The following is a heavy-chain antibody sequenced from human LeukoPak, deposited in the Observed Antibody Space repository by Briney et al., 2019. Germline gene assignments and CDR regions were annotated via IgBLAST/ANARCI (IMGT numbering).Heavy chain of an antibody. V-gene: IGHV3-48*01. CDR3: ARAGRRGTTVITWGSGSGTPELDY. CDR1: GFTFSSYS. D-gene: IGHD4-17*01. CDR2: ISSSSSTI. J-gene: IGHJ4*02. Sequence: GGSLRLSCAASGFTFSSYSMNWVRQAPGKGLEWVSYISSSSSTIYYADSGNGRLTISTDNVENTLYLQMNSLRSEDTAVYYCARAGRRGTTVITWGSGSGTPELDYWGQGTLVTVSS.